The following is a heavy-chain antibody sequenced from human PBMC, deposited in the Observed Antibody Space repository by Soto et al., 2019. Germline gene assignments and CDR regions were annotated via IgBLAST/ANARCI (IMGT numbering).Heavy chain of an antibody. CDR2: INPGGRST. CDR1: GYTFTDYY. D-gene: IGHD1-26*01. CDR3: ATRRSGRSLDY. Sequence: QVQLVQSGAEVKKPGASVKVSCKASGYTFTDYYLHWVRQAPGQGLEWMGIINPGGRSTSYAQKFQGRVTITRDTSTRTVYMELSSLRSEDTAVYYCATRRSGRSLDYWGQGTLVTVSS. J-gene: IGHJ4*02. V-gene: IGHV1-46*03.